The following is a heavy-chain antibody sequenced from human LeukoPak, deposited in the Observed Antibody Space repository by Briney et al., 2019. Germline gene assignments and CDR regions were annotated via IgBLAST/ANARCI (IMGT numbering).Heavy chain of an antibody. Sequence: GGSLRLSCAASGFTFSSYAMSWVRQAPGKGLEWVSAISGSGGSTYYADSVKGRFTISRGNSKNTLYLQMNSLRAEDTAVYYCAKDFSRGLRYFDWPTRDAFDIWGQGTMVTVSS. CDR3: AKDFSRGLRYFDWPTRDAFDI. CDR2: ISGSGGST. J-gene: IGHJ3*02. V-gene: IGHV3-23*01. D-gene: IGHD3-9*01. CDR1: GFTFSSYA.